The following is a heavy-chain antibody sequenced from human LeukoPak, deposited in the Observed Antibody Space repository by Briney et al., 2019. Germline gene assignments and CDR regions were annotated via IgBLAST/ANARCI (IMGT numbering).Heavy chain of an antibody. V-gene: IGHV4-34*01. Sequence: SETLSLTCAVYGVTFSGYYWSWMRQPPGKGLEWIGEINHSGSTNYNPSLKSRVTISVDTSKNQFSLKLSSVTAADTAVYYCARVVVGNSSGWFDYWGQGTLVTVSS. CDR2: INHSGST. D-gene: IGHD6-19*01. CDR1: GVTFSGYY. J-gene: IGHJ4*02. CDR3: ARVVVGNSSGWFDY.